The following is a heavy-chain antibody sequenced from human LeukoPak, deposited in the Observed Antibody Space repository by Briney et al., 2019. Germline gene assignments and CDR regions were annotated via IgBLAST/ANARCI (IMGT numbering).Heavy chain of an antibody. V-gene: IGHV4-61*02. CDR2: IYTSGST. CDR3: ARVGPAPLLGGSYYEDAFDI. D-gene: IGHD1-26*01. Sequence: PSETLSLTCTVSGGSISSGSYYWRWIRQPAGKGLEWIGRIYTSGSTNYNPSLKSRVTMSVGTSKNQFSLKLSCVTGADTAVYYCARVGPAPLLGGSYYEDAFDIWGQGTMVTVSS. J-gene: IGHJ3*02. CDR1: GGSISSGSYY.